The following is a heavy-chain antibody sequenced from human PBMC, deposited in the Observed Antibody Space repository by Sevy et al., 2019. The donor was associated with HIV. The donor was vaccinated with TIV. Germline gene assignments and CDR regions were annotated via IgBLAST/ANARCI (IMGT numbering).Heavy chain of an antibody. CDR1: GFSFSYYG. J-gene: IGHJ6*02. CDR2: ISHDGINE. Sequence: GGSLRLSCIGSGFSFSYYGIHWVRQAPGKGLDWVALISHDGINEYYADSVKGRFTISRDNSKNTVYLEMNSLRNEDTAIYFRSNGYSGSYSHSYLYALDVWGQGTTVTVSS. CDR3: SNGYSGSYSHSYLYALDV. V-gene: IGHV3-30*18. D-gene: IGHD1-26*01.